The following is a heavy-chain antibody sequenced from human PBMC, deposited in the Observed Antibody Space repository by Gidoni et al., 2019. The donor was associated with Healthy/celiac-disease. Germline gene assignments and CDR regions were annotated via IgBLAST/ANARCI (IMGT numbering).Heavy chain of an antibody. J-gene: IGHJ4*02. D-gene: IGHD2-8*01. V-gene: IGHV3-30-3*01. CDR3: ARMLYGGRFDY. CDR2: ISYDGSNK. CDR1: GFPFSSYA. Sequence: QVQLVESGGGVVQPGRSLRLSCAASGFPFSSYAMHWVRQAPGKGLEWVAVISYDGSNKYYADSVKGRFTISRDNSKNTLYLQMNSLRAEDTAVYYCARMLYGGRFDYWGQGTLVTVSS.